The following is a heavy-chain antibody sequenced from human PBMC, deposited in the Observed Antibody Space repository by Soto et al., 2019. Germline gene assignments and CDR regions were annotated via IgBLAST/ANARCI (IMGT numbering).Heavy chain of an antibody. CDR3: ARDVLGYYYGSGSLDS. D-gene: IGHD3-10*01. V-gene: IGHV3-21*01. CDR2: ISSSGSYI. Sequence: EVHLVESGGGLVRPGESLSLSCAASGFTFSSYSMNWVRQAPGKGLEWVSSISSSGSYIYYADSVKGRFTVSRDNAKKSLYLQMNSLRAEDTAVYYCARDVLGYYYGSGSLDSWGQGTLVTVSS. CDR1: GFTFSSYS. J-gene: IGHJ4*02.